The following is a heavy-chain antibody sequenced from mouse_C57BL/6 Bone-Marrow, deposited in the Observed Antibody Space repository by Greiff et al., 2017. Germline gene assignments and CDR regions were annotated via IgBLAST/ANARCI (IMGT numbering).Heavy chain of an antibody. V-gene: IGHV1-42*01. J-gene: IGHJ2*01. Sequence: EVQLQQSGPELVKPGASVKISCKASGYSFTDYYMNWVKQSPEKSLEWIGEINPSTGGTTSNQKFKAKATLTVDKSSSTAYMQLKSLTSEDSAVYYCAVGPVDYWGQGTTLTVSS. D-gene: IGHD4-1*01. CDR1: GYSFTDYY. CDR3: AVGPVDY. CDR2: INPSTGGT.